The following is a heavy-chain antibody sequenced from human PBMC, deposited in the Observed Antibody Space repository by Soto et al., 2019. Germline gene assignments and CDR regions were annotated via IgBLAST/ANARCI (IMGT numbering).Heavy chain of an antibody. CDR3: ARPASTSRPFQY. CDR2: IYYSGNT. J-gene: IGHJ4*02. CDR1: GGSISSSNFY. D-gene: IGHD1-1*01. Sequence: QLHLQESGPGLVKPSETLSLTCTVSGGSISSSNFYWGWIRQPPGKGLEWIGSIYYSGNTYYNPSLKSRVTMSADTSRNRLSLKLTSVTAADTGVYYCARPASTSRPFQYWGQGTLVTVSS. V-gene: IGHV4-39*01.